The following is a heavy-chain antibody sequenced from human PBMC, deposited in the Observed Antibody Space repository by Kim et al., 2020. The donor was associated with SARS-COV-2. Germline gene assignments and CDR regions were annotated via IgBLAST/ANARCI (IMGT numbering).Heavy chain of an antibody. Sequence: GGSLRLSCAASGFTFSSYWMSWVRQAPGKGLEWVANIKQDGRENYYVDSVKGRFTISRDNAKNSLYLQMNSLRAEDAAVYYCARESYSSGWLSYITPEEFDYWGQGTLVTVSS. CDR2: IKQDGREN. V-gene: IGHV3-7*01. D-gene: IGHD6-19*01. CDR1: GFTFSSYW. J-gene: IGHJ4*02. CDR3: ARESYSSGWLSYITPEEFDY.